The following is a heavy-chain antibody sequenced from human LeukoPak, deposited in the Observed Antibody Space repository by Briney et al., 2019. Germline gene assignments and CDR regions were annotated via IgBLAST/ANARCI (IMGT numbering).Heavy chain of an antibody. CDR1: GYTLTELS. V-gene: IGHV1-24*01. CDR2: FDPGDGET. J-gene: IGHJ1*01. Sequence: ASVKVSCKVSGYTLTELSMHWVRQAPGKGLEWMGGFDPGDGETIYAQKFQGRVTMTEDTSTDTAYMELSSLRSEDTAVYYCATGILGYCSGGSCKSEYFQHWGQGTLVTVSS. D-gene: IGHD2-15*01. CDR3: ATGILGYCSGGSCKSEYFQH.